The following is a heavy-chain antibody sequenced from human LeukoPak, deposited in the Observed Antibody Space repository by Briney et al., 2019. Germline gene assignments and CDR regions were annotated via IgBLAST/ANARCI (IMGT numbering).Heavy chain of an antibody. CDR1: GGTFSSYA. Sequence: ASVKVSCKASGGTFSSYAISWVRQAPGQGHEWMGRIIPIFGIANYAQKFQGRVTITADNSTSTAYMELSSLRSEDTAVYYCASPLDSLTDHAGIQLWSYGMDVWGQGTTVTVSS. D-gene: IGHD5-18*01. CDR3: ASPLDSLTDHAGIQLWSYGMDV. J-gene: IGHJ6*02. V-gene: IGHV1-69*04. CDR2: IIPIFGIA.